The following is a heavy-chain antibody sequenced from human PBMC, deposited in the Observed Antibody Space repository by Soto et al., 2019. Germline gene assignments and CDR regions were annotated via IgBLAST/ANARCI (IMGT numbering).Heavy chain of an antibody. CDR3: ARDHFIAAAGYYMDV. CDR1: GGSISSYY. CDR2: IYYSGST. J-gene: IGHJ6*03. V-gene: IGHV4-59*01. Sequence: SETLSLTCTGSGGSISSYYWSWSRQRAGKGLEWIGYIYYSGSTNYNPSLKSRVTISVDTSKNQFSLKLSSVTAADTAVYYCARDHFIAAAGYYMDVWGKGTTVTVSS. D-gene: IGHD6-13*01.